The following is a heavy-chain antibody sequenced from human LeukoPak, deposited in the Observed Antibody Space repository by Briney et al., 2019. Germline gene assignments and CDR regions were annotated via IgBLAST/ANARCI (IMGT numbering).Heavy chain of an antibody. CDR1: GYTFTNNY. Sequence: ASVKVSCKASGYTFTNNYMHWVRQAPGQGLEWMGIINPSGDSTWYAQKFQGRVTMTRDMATSTDYMEVSSLKSEDTAVYYCARLRTGGQYYFDYWGQGTLVTVSS. J-gene: IGHJ4*02. CDR2: INPSGDST. V-gene: IGHV1-46*01. D-gene: IGHD3-16*01. CDR3: ARLRTGGQYYFDY.